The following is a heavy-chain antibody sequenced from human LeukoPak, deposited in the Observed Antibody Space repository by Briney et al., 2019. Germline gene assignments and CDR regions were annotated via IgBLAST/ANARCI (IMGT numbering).Heavy chain of an antibody. CDR3: ARNGYSSGWDYYYFDY. D-gene: IGHD6-19*01. J-gene: IGHJ4*02. Sequence: ASVKVSCKASGGTFSSYAISWVRQAPGQGLEWMGGIIPIFGTANYAQKFQGRVTITADESTSTAYMELSSLRSEDTAVYYCARNGYSSGWDYYYFDYWAREPWSPSPQ. CDR2: IIPIFGTA. V-gene: IGHV1-69*13. CDR1: GGTFSSYA.